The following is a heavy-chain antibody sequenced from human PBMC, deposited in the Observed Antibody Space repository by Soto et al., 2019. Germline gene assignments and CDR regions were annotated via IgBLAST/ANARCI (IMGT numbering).Heavy chain of an antibody. Sequence: GESLKISCKGSGYSFTSYWISWVRQMSGKGLEWMGRIDARDSQTNYSPSFQGHVTISADKSFSTVYLQWSSLKASDTAMYYCARHDFGDYVCSFDNWGQGTLVTVSS. V-gene: IGHV5-10-1*01. D-gene: IGHD4-17*01. J-gene: IGHJ4*02. CDR3: ARHDFGDYVCSFDN. CDR1: GYSFTSYW. CDR2: IDARDSQT.